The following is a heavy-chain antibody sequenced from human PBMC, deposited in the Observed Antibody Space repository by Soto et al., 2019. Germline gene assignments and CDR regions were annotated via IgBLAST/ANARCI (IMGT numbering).Heavy chain of an antibody. D-gene: IGHD5-12*01. CDR1: GGSISGHS. CDR2: IYPSGST. CDR3: VRGRSYSVYNF. V-gene: IGHV4-4*07. Sequence: QANLQESSPGLVKPAETLSVTCTVSGGSISGHSWVWIRQPAGKGLEWIGHIYPSGSTSYNPSLRSRVTMSLDTSTNPIFLKLTSVTAADTAVFYCVRGRSYSVYNFWGPGTLVTVSS. J-gene: IGHJ4*02.